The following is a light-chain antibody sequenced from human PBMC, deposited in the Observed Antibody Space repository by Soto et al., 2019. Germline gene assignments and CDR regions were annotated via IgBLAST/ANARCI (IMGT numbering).Light chain of an antibody. J-gene: IGKJ5*01. CDR1: QGIRND. CDR2: AAS. Sequence: IHVTLAPSSPSASVGDRVTIPCRASQGIRNDLGWYQQKPGKAPKRLIHAASSLQSGVPSRFSGSGSGTEFTLTINSLQPEDFATYYCLQHNNYPITFGQGTRLEIK. CDR3: LQHNNYPIT. V-gene: IGKV1-17*01.